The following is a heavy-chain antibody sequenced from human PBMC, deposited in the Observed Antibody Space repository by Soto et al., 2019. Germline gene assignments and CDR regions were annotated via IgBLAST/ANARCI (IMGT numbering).Heavy chain of an antibody. CDR1: GYGFTTYG. V-gene: IGHV1-18*01. CDR3: ARGRYGDY. J-gene: IGHJ4*02. CDR2: ISAHNGKT. Sequence: QIHLVQSGAEVKKPGASVMVSCKGSGYGFTTYGITWVRQAPGQGLEWMAWISAHNGKTNYAQKLQGRVTVTRDTSTSTAYMELRSLRSDDTAVYYCARGRYGDYWGQGALVTVSS. D-gene: IGHD1-1*01.